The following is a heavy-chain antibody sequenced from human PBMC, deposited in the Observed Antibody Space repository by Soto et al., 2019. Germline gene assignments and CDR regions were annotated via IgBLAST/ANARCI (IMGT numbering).Heavy chain of an antibody. D-gene: IGHD2-15*01. V-gene: IGHV4-59*01. CDR1: GDSISGFF. CDR3: ARVIGGGEAES. CDR2: IFPGGTS. J-gene: IGHJ4*02. Sequence: PSEPLSHTCTVSGDSISGFFWSWVRQPPGRGLEWIGYIFPGGTSNYNPSLRGRVTISVDTPKDQVSLNLSSLTAAVTAVYFCARVIGGGEAESWGLGTLVTVSS.